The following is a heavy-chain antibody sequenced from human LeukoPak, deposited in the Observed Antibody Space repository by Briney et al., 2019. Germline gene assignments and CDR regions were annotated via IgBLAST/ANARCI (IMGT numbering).Heavy chain of an antibody. CDR3: TRRLSFSGSDY. D-gene: IGHD6-25*01. V-gene: IGHV3-49*04. J-gene: IGHJ4*02. Sequence: GGSQRLSCTASGFTFGDYEVSWVRQAPGKGLEWVGFIRTKTYGGTPEYAASVKGRFTISRTDSESIAFLQMNSLTTEDTAVYYCTRRLSFSGSDYWGQGTLVSVSS. CDR2: IRTKTYGGTP. CDR1: GFTFGDYE.